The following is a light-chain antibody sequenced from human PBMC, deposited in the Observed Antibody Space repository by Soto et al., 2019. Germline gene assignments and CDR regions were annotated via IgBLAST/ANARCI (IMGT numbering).Light chain of an antibody. V-gene: IGKV3-20*01. J-gene: IGKJ1*01. CDR3: QQYGSSGT. Sequence: EIVLTQSPGTLSLSPGERATLSCRASQSVSNNYLAWYQQKPGQAPRLLIYGASNRATGIPDRFSGSGSGTDFTLTLSRLEPEDFAGYYCQQYGSSGTFGQGTKVEIK. CDR1: QSVSNNY. CDR2: GAS.